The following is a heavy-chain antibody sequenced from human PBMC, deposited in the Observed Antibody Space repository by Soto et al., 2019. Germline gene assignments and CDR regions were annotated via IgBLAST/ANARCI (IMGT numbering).Heavy chain of an antibody. D-gene: IGHD3-9*01. CDR3: ARESHDILTGPPWVWYFDL. CDR1: GGSFSGYY. CDR2: INDRGSI. Sequence: QVQLQQWGAGPLRPLETLSLTCGVSGGSFSGYYWAWIRQSPGKGLEWIGAINDRGSINYNPSLKSRVSISGHQSKNHYSLDLRSVTAADTAVHYCARESHDILTGPPWVWYFDLWGRGTLVTVSS. J-gene: IGHJ2*01. V-gene: IGHV4-34*01.